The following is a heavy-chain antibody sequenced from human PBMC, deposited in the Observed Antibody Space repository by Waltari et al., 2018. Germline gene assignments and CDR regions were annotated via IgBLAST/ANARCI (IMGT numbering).Heavy chain of an antibody. CDR1: GGTFSSYA. CDR3: AIQGYCSGGSCNQYYYYGMDV. D-gene: IGHD2-15*01. J-gene: IGHJ6*02. Sequence: QVQLVQSGAEVKKPGSSVKVSCKASGGTFSSYAIIWVRPAPGQGLEWMGRIIPIFGTANYAQKFQGRVTITADESTSTAYMELSSLRSEDTAVYYCAIQGYCSGGSCNQYYYYGMDVWGQGTTVTVSS. V-gene: IGHV1-69*15. CDR2: IIPIFGTA.